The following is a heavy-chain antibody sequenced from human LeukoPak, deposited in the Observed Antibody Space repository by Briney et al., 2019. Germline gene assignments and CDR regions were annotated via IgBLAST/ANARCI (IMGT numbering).Heavy chain of an antibody. D-gene: IGHD3-10*01. CDR1: GFTYSDYY. J-gene: IGHJ4*02. V-gene: IGHV3-11*04. CDR2: ISSSGSTI. CDR3: AREPGYYFDY. Sequence: PGGSLRLSCAASGFTYSDYYMSWIRQAPGKGLEWVSYISSSGSTIYYADSVKGRFTISRDNSRNTLYLQMNSLRAEDTAVYYCAREPGYYFDYWGQGTLVTVSS.